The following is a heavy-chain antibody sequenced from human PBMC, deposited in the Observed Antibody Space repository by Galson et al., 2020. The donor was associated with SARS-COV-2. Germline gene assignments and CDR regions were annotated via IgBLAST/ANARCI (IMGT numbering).Heavy chain of an antibody. J-gene: IGHJ4*02. CDR1: GGSISRNNCF. V-gene: IGHV4-39*06. D-gene: IGHD6-13*01. Sequence: KASETLSLTCTVSGGSISRNNCFWGWIRQPPGQGLEWNGSIYCGGTYYYNPSLKSRVTISMDTSKNQFPLNLTAVTAAATAVYYCSKVQGDGSSWSVVDPFDHWGQGILVTVSS. CDR3: SKVQGDGSSWSVVDPFDH. CDR2: IYCGGTY.